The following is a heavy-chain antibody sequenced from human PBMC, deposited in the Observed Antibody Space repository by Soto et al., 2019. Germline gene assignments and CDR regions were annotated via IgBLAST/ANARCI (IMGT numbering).Heavy chain of an antibody. Sequence: GASVKVSCKASGGTFSSYAISWVRQAPGQGLEWMGGIIPIFGTANYAQKFQGRVTITADKSTSTAYMELSSLRSEDTAVYYCARSGLMIVVVTNKTPQYYFDYWGQGTLVTVSS. V-gene: IGHV1-69*06. CDR1: GGTFSSYA. D-gene: IGHD3-22*01. J-gene: IGHJ4*02. CDR3: ARSGLMIVVVTNKTPQYYFDY. CDR2: IIPIFGTA.